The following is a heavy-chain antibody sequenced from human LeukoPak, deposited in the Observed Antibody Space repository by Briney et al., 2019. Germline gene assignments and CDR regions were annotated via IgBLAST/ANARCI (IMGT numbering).Heavy chain of an antibody. D-gene: IGHD3-22*01. CDR3: ARDESSSGRLYYFDY. Sequence: ASVKVSCKASGYTFTSYYMHWVRQPPGQGLEWMGIINPSGGSTSNAQKFQGRVTMTRDTSTSTVYMELSSLRSEDTAVYYCARDESSSGRLYYFDYWGQGTLVTVSS. CDR2: INPSGGST. J-gene: IGHJ4*02. V-gene: IGHV1-46*01. CDR1: GYTFTSYY.